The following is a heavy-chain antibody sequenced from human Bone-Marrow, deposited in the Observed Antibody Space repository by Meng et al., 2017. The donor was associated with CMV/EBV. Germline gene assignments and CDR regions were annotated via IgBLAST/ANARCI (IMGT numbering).Heavy chain of an antibody. D-gene: IGHD6-6*01. CDR3: ARGEYSSSLRVPNWFDP. J-gene: IGHJ5*02. V-gene: IGHV4-39*07. Sequence: SETLSLTCTVSGGSVSSGSYYWTWIRQPPGKGLEWIGSIYYSGFTYYNPSLKRRVTISVDKSKNQFSLKLSSVTAADTAMYYCARGEYSSSLRVPNWFDPWGQGTRVTVSS. CDR2: IYYSGFT. CDR1: GGSVSSGSYY.